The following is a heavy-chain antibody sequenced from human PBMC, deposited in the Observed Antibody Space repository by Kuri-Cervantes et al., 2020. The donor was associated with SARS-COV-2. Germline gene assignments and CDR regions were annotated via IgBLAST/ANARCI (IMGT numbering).Heavy chain of an antibody. CDR3: ARVWGEPDAFDI. J-gene: IGHJ3*02. Sequence: SETLSLTCAVYGGSFSGYYWSWIRQPPGKGLEWIGYVYYTGSTNYNPSLKSRVTISVDTSKNQFSLKLRSVTAADAAVYYCARVWGEPDAFDIWGQGTMVTVSS. V-gene: IGHV4-59*01. CDR1: GGSFSGYY. D-gene: IGHD3-16*01. CDR2: VYYTGST.